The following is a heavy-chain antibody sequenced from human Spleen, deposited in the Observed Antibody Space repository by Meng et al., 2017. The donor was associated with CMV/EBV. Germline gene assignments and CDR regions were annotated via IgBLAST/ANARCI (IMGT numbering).Heavy chain of an antibody. CDR2: IDTDGSTT. Sequence: FRNYWMYLVRQAPGKGVEWVSRIDTDGSTTSYAGPVKGRFTISRDNSKNTLFLQMKSLRVEDTAVYFCARGESGTARAGFYYYGMDVWGQGTMVTVSS. V-gene: IGHV3-74*01. J-gene: IGHJ6*02. D-gene: IGHD3-10*01. CDR1: FRNYW. CDR3: ARGESGTARAGFYYYGMDV.